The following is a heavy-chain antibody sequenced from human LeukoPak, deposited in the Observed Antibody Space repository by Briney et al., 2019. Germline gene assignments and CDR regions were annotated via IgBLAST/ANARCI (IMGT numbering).Heavy chain of an antibody. Sequence: GSLRLSCAASGFTFSSYWMSWVRQAPGKGLEWIGEINHSGSTNYNPSLKSRVTISVDKSKNQFSLKLSSVTAADTAVYYCARWQLESSALGIADCWGQGTLVTVSS. D-gene: IGHD3-22*01. CDR1: GFTFSSYW. CDR3: ARWQLESSALGIADC. CDR2: INHSGST. V-gene: IGHV4-34*01. J-gene: IGHJ4*02.